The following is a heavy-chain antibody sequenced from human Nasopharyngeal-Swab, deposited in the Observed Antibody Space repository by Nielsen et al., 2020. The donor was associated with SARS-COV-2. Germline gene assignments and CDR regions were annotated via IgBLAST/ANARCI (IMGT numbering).Heavy chain of an antibody. CDR2: ISYDGSNK. CDR3: AKVGAITIFGVVNYYYYYMDV. D-gene: IGHD3-3*01. CDR1: GFTFSSYG. Sequence: GESLTISCAASGFTFSSYGMHWVRQAPGKGLEWVAVISYDGSNKYYADSVKGRFTISRDNSKNTLYLQMNSLRAEDTAVYYCAKVGAITIFGVVNYYYYYMDVWGKGTTVTVSS. V-gene: IGHV3-30*18. J-gene: IGHJ6*03.